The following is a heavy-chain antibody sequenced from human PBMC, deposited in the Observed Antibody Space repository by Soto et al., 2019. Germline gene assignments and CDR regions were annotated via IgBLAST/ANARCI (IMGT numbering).Heavy chain of an antibody. J-gene: IGHJ5*02. CDR3: ARVKGGSSWSGGRWFDP. Sequence: ASETLSLTCAVYGGSFSGYYWSWIRQPPGKGLEWIGEINHSGSTNYNPSLKSRVTISVDSSKNQFSLKLSSVTAADTAVYYCARVKGGSSWSGGRWFDPWGQRTLVTVSS. CDR1: GGSFSGYY. V-gene: IGHV4-34*01. CDR2: INHSGST. D-gene: IGHD6-13*01.